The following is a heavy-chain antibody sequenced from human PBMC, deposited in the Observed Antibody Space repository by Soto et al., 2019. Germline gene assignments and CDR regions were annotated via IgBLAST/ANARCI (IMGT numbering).Heavy chain of an antibody. D-gene: IGHD3-10*01. J-gene: IGHJ3*02. CDR2: ISGSGGTT. Sequence: EVQLVESGGGLVQPGGSLRLSCVASGFTFSISEMNWVRQAPGKGLEWVSYISGSGGTTYYADSVKGRFTISRDNAKNSLSLRMNNLRDEDTAVYYCARERGEYYGSGRGLDDAFDIWGQGTTVTVSS. V-gene: IGHV3-48*03. CDR1: GFTFSISE. CDR3: ARERGEYYGSGRGLDDAFDI.